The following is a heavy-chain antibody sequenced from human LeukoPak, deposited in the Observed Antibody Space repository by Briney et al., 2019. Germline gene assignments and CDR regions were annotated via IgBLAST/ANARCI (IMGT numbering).Heavy chain of an antibody. CDR2: VHYSGRT. V-gene: IGHV4-39*07. Sequence: SETLSLTCTVSGDSISSTSYNWDWIRQGPGRGLEWIGSVHYSGRTYYNPSLNSRVTISVDTSKNQVSLNVNSVTAADTAVYYCARHGPPRAGWGRKYYYMDVWGKGTTVTISS. CDR1: GDSISSTSYN. CDR3: ARHGPPRAGWGRKYYYMDV. J-gene: IGHJ6*03. D-gene: IGHD3-16*01.